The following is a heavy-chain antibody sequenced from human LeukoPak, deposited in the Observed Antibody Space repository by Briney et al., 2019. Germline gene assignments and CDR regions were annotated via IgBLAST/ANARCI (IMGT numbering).Heavy chain of an antibody. CDR3: ARDRSEGWLQHHYYYHYMDV. J-gene: IGHJ6*03. D-gene: IGHD5-24*01. CDR2: TYYRSKWYN. CDR1: GDSVSSNSAA. V-gene: IGHV6-1*01. Sequence: SQTLPLTCAISGDSVSSNSAAWNWIRQSPSRGLEWLGRTYYRSKWYNDYAVSVKSRITINPDTSKNQFSLQLNSVTPEDTAVYYCARDRSEGWLQHHYYYHYMDVWGKGTTVTVSS.